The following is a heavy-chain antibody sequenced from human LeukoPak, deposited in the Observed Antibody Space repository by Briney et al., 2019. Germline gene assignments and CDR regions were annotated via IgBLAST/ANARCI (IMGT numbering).Heavy chain of an antibody. J-gene: IGHJ4*02. D-gene: IGHD3-3*01. Sequence: ASVKVSCKASGYTFTSYDINWVRQASGQGLEWMGWMNPNSGNTGYAQKFQGRVTMIRNTSISTAYMELSSLRSGDTAVYYCAREDGVTIFGVGRQNPKGFDYWGQGTLVTVSS. CDR1: GYTFTSYD. CDR3: AREDGVTIFGVGRQNPKGFDY. CDR2: MNPNSGNT. V-gene: IGHV1-8*01.